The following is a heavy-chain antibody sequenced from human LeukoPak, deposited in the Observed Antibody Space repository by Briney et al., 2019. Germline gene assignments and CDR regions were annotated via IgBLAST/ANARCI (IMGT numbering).Heavy chain of an antibody. CDR1: GGSISTYY. CDR2: MYYSGGT. V-gene: IGHV4-59*01. J-gene: IGHJ5*02. CDR3: ARDLYGSTSSPFDP. Sequence: SETLSLTCTVSGGSISTYYWSWIRQPPGKGLEWIAYMYYSGGTNYNPSLKSRVTVSLDTSKNQFSLKLSSVTAADTAVYYRARDLYGSTSSPFDPWGQGTLVTVSS. D-gene: IGHD6-6*01.